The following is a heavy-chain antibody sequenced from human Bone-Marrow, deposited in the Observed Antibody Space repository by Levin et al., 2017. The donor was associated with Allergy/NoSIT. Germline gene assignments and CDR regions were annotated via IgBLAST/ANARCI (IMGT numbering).Heavy chain of an antibody. Sequence: PSETLSLTCTISGFSISSSFCWSWVRQSPGEGLQWMGDIYHSDRTEYNPSLKSRVTISIDKSKNQFSLSLRSVTAADTAVYYCVGPPLLTGATNDAFGLWGQGTEVTVSS. CDR2: IYHSDRT. CDR1: GFSISSSFC. D-gene: IGHD1-7*01. V-gene: IGHV4-4*02. J-gene: IGHJ3*01. CDR3: VGPPLLTGATNDAFGL.